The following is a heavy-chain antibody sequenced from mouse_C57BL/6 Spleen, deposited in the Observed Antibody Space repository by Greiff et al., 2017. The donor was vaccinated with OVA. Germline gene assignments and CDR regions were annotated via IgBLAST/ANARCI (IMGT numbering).Heavy chain of an antibody. CDR3: ARGYSSGYDAMDY. CDR2: IDPSDSET. CDR1: GYTFTSYW. V-gene: IGHV1-52*01. D-gene: IGHD3-2*02. Sequence: VKQSCKASGYTFTSYWMHWVKQRPIQGLEWIGNIDPSDSETHYNQKFKDKATLTVDKSSSTAYMQLSSLTSEDSAVYYCARGYSSGYDAMDYWGQGTSVTVSS. J-gene: IGHJ4*01.